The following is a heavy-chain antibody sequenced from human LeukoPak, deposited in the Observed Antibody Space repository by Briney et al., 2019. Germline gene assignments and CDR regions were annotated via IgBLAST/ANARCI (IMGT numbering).Heavy chain of an antibody. CDR1: GFTFSSYW. D-gene: IGHD2-8*01. Sequence: PGGSLRLSRAASGFTFSSYWMHWVRQAPGKGLVWVSRSNGDGRTTSYADSVRGRFTISRDYAKNTLYLQMNSLRAEDTAVYYCARAEGWSLYDYWGQGTLVTVSS. CDR3: ARAEGWSLYDY. J-gene: IGHJ4*02. V-gene: IGHV3-74*01. CDR2: SNGDGRTT.